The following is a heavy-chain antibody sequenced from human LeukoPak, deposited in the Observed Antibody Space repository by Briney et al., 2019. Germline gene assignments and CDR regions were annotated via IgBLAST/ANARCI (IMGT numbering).Heavy chain of an antibody. CDR2: IYPGGTS. J-gene: IGHJ3*02. V-gene: IGHV4-4*07. CDR3: ARDPLMEAHTFET. Sequence: PSETLSLTCTVSGGSISSYYWTWIRQPAGKGLDWIGRIYPGGTSYYNPSLKSRVTLSVDTSKNQFSLRLNSVTAADTAVYYCARDPLMEAHTFETWGPGTLVTVSS. D-gene: IGHD1-1*01. CDR1: GGSISSYY.